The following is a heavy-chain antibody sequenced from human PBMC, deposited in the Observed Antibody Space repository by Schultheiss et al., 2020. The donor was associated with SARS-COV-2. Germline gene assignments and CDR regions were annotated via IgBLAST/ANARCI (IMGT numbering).Heavy chain of an antibody. D-gene: IGHD6-19*01. V-gene: IGHV4-39*07. CDR3: ARHRSGWLVYRWFDP. Sequence: SETLSLTCTVSGGSISSSSYYWSWIRQPPGKGLEWIGEINHSGSTNYNPSLKSRVTISVDTSKNQFSLKLSSVTAADTAVYYCARHRSGWLVYRWFDPWGQGTLVTVSS. J-gene: IGHJ5*02. CDR1: GGSISSSSYY. CDR2: INHSGST.